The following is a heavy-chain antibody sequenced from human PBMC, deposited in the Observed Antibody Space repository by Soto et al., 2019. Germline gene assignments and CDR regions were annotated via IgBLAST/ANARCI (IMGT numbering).Heavy chain of an antibody. J-gene: IGHJ4*02. CDR3: ARDIRDYYDSSGYLDY. CDR1: GGSIIRGDYY. D-gene: IGHD3-22*01. Sequence: SETLSLTCTVSGGSIIRGDYYWIWIRQPPGKGLEWIGYIYYSGSTYYNPSLKSRVTISVDTSKNQFSLKLSSVTAADTAVYYCARDIRDYYDSSGYLDYWGQGTLVTVSS. CDR2: IYYSGST. V-gene: IGHV4-30-4*01.